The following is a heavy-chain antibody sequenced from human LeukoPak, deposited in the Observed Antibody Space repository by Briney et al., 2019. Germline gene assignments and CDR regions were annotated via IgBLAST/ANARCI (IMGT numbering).Heavy chain of an antibody. J-gene: IGHJ4*02. CDR1: GGSISSGGYY. V-gene: IGHV4-31*03. D-gene: IGHD3-22*01. CDR2: IYYSGST. Sequence: SETLSLTCTVSGGSISSGGYYWSWIRQHPGKGLEWIGYIYYSGSTYYNPSLKSRVTISVDTSKNQFSLKLSSVTAADTAVYYCARNQRRGYYPDYWGQGTLVTVSS. CDR3: ARNQRRGYYPDY.